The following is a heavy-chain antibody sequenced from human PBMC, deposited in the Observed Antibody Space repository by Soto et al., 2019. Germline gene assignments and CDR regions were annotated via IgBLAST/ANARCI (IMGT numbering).Heavy chain of an antibody. Sequence: QVHLVQSGAEVKKPGSSVKVSCKASGGTFSNHAINWVRQAPGQGLEWMGRIIPIFTTSNYAQKFQGRVTITADESTITASMELSSLKHDDTAVYYCAREVAADGTFREDVFDIWAQGTLVTVSS. D-gene: IGHD6-13*01. CDR1: GGTFSNHA. J-gene: IGHJ3*02. V-gene: IGHV1-69*12. CDR2: IIPIFTTS. CDR3: AREVAADGTFREDVFDI.